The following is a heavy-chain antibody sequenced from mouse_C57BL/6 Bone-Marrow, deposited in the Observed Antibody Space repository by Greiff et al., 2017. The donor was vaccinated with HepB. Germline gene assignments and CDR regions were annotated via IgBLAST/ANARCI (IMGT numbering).Heavy chain of an antibody. D-gene: IGHD1-1*01. CDR1: GYSFTDYN. CDR2: INPNYGTT. V-gene: IGHV1-39*01. Sequence: VQLQQSGPELVKPGASVKISCKASGYSFTDYNMNWVKQSNAKSLEWIGVINPNYGTTSYNQKFKGKATLTVDQSSSTAYMQLNSLTSEDSAVYYCASKTTVVADWYFDVWGTGTTVTVSS. CDR3: ASKTTVVADWYFDV. J-gene: IGHJ1*03.